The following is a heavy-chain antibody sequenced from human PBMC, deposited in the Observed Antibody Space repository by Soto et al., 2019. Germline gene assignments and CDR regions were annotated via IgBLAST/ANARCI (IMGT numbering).Heavy chain of an antibody. V-gene: IGHV3-73*01. D-gene: IGHD3-3*01. CDR2: TRNKAHDYAT. CDR1: GFSFSGSG. J-gene: IGHJ4*02. Sequence: EVPLVESGGGLVQPGGSLKLSCGVPGFSFSGSGIHWVRQAPGKGLEWVGHTRNKAHDYATAYAASVKGRFIISRDDSKSTAYLQMHSLTTEDTAVYYCTRDVGPLVWNDYWGQGTLVTVSS. CDR3: TRDVGPLVWNDY.